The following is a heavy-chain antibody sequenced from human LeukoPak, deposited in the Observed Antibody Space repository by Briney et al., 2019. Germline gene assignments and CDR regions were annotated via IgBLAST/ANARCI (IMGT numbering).Heavy chain of an antibody. J-gene: IGHJ4*02. CDR3: AREVGYSNYYSDY. V-gene: IGHV4-59*12. CDR2: IYYSGST. D-gene: IGHD4-11*01. Sequence: SETLSLTCTVSGGSISSYYWSWIRQPPGKGLEWIGYIYYSGSTNYNPSLKSRVTISVDTFKNQFSLKLSSVTAADTAVYYCAREVGYSNYYSDYWGQGTLVTVSS. CDR1: GGSISSYY.